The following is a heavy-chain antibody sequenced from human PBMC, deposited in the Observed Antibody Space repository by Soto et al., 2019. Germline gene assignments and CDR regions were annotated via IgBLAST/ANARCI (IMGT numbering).Heavy chain of an antibody. CDR3: AADLYDSSDVKDLGVY. V-gene: IGHV1-58*01. D-gene: IGHD3-22*01. CDR1: GFTFTSSS. Sequence: SVKVSCKASGFTFTSSSVQWVRQARGQRLEWIGWIVIGRGNTNYAQKFQERVTITRDMSTSTAYMELSSLRSEDTAVYYCAADLYDSSDVKDLGVYWGRGTLVTVSS. J-gene: IGHJ4*02. CDR2: IVIGRGNT.